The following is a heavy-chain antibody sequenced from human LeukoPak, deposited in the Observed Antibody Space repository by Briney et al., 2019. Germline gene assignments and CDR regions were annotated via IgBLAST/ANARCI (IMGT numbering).Heavy chain of an antibody. Sequence: EASVTVSCTSSGYTFTSYGISWVRQAPGQGLEWMGWISAYNGNTNYAQKLQVRVTMTTDTSTSTAYMELRSLRSDDTAAYYCARDQDFWSGYYYYGMDVWGQGTTVTVSS. CDR3: ARDQDFWSGYYYYGMDV. V-gene: IGHV1-18*01. CDR2: ISAYNGNT. J-gene: IGHJ6*02. CDR1: GYTFTSYG. D-gene: IGHD3-3*01.